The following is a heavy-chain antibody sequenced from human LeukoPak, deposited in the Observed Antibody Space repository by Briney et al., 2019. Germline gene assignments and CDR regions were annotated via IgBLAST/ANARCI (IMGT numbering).Heavy chain of an antibody. Sequence: PSETLSLTCTVSGGSISSYYWSWLRQPPGEGLEWIGYIYYSGGTNYNPSLKSRVTISVDTSKHQFSLKLSSVTAADTAVYYCARHRLTVDTYYDFWSGYSTGWFDHWGQGTLVTVSS. CDR1: GGSISSYY. V-gene: IGHV4-59*08. CDR3: ARHRLTVDTYYDFWSGYSTGWFDH. J-gene: IGHJ5*02. CDR2: IYYSGGT. D-gene: IGHD3-3*01.